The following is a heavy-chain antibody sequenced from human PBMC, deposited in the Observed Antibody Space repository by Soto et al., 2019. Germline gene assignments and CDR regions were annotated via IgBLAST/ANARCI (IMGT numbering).Heavy chain of an antibody. J-gene: IGHJ5*02. V-gene: IGHV4-59*01. CDR3: ARTLQVASAGWFDP. CDR1: GDSFSSYF. D-gene: IGHD6-25*01. Sequence: QVQLQQSGPGLVKPSETLSLTCTVSGDSFSSYFWTWIRQPPGKVLEWIGYVYYSGSTNYNPSLKSRVTISIDTSKNQFSLKLSSVTAADTAVYYCARTLQVASAGWFDPWGQGTLVTVSS. CDR2: VYYSGST.